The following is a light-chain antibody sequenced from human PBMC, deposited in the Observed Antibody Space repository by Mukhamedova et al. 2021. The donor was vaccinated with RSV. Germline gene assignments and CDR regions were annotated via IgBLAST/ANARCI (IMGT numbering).Light chain of an antibody. V-gene: IGKV1-27*01. J-gene: IGKJ1*01. CDR2: GAS. CDR3: QKCDGART. Sequence: WYQRRVHGKVPKLLIYGASTLQSGVPSRFSGSGSGTDFTLTISSLQPEDVATYYCQKCDGARTFGQGTNVDIK.